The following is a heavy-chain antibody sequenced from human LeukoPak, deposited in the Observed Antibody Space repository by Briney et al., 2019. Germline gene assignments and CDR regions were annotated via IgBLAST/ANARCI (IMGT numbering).Heavy chain of an antibody. Sequence: GGSLRLSCAASGFTVSSNYMSWVRQAPGRGLEWVSVIYTVGNTYYAESVKGRFTISRDNSKNMLFLQMNSLRAEDTAVYYCARGSIAARGIFDYWGQGTLVTVSS. V-gene: IGHV3-66*01. D-gene: IGHD6-6*01. CDR3: ARGSIAARGIFDY. J-gene: IGHJ4*02. CDR2: IYTVGNT. CDR1: GFTVSSNY.